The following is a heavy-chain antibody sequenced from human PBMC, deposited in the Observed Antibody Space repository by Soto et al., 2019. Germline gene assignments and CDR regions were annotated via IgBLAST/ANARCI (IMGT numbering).Heavy chain of an antibody. CDR2: MNPGSGDT. D-gene: IGHD3-16*01. J-gene: IGHJ5*02. Sequence: ASVKVSCKASGYSFTNNDVSWVRQATGQGLEWMGWMNPGSGDTGYAQKFQGRVTLTRDISTATAYMELSSLRSDDTATYYCARMATFGSLNWFDPWGQGTLVTVSS. CDR1: GYSFTNND. V-gene: IGHV1-8*01. CDR3: ARMATFGSLNWFDP.